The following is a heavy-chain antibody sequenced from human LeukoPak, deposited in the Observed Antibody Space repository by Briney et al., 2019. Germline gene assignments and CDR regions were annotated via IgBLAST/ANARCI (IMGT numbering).Heavy chain of an antibody. V-gene: IGHV3-48*03. J-gene: IGHJ4*02. Sequence: GGSLRLSCAASGFTFSSYEMNWVRQAPGKGLEWVSYISSSGSTIYYADSVKGRFTIPRDNAKNSLYLQMNSLRAEDTAVYYCARDSYYYDSSGYYFGLWGQGTLVTVSS. CDR1: GFTFSSYE. CDR3: ARDSYYYDSSGYYFGL. D-gene: IGHD3-22*01. CDR2: ISSSGSTI.